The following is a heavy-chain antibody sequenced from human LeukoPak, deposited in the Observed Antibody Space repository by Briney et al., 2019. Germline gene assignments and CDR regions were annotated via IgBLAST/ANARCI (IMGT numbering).Heavy chain of an antibody. D-gene: IGHD6-13*01. CDR2: IYYSGST. Sequence: SETLSLTCTVSGGSISSSSYYWGWIRQPPGKGLEWIGSIYYSGSTYYNPSLKTRVTISVDTSTNQFSLKLSSVTAADTAVYFCARAYSSSWYFNWFDPWGQGTLVTVSS. CDR3: ARAYSSSWYFNWFDP. J-gene: IGHJ5*02. V-gene: IGHV4-39*07. CDR1: GGSISSSSYY.